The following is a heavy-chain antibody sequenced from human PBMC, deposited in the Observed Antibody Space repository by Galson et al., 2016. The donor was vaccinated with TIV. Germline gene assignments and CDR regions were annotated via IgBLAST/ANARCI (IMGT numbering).Heavy chain of an antibody. J-gene: IGHJ6*04. CDR2: IIPILGIA. CDR1: GGTFSSFT. CDR3: ASDHEGDSWSGSYRVGYYNLMDV. D-gene: IGHD3-3*01. V-gene: IGHV1-69*02. Sequence: SVKVSCKASGGTFSSFTISWVRQAPGQGLEWMGRIIPILGIANYAQKFQGRLSIIADKSTSTAYMEMSSLRSEDTAVYYCASDHEGDSWSGSYRVGYYNLMDVWGKGTTVTVSS.